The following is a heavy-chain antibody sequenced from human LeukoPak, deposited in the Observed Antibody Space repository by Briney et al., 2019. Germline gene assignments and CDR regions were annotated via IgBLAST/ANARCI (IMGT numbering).Heavy chain of an antibody. D-gene: IGHD3-22*01. V-gene: IGHV1-2*02. Sequence: ASVKVSCKASGYTFSGYYIHWVRQAPGQGLEWMGWIDPNSGYTNYAQRFQGRVSMTRDTSISTAYMELSRLTSDDTAVYYCARDWYYYDSSGYLIDPWGQGTLVTVSS. CDR2: IDPNSGYT. J-gene: IGHJ5*02. CDR1: GYTFSGYY. CDR3: ARDWYYYDSSGYLIDP.